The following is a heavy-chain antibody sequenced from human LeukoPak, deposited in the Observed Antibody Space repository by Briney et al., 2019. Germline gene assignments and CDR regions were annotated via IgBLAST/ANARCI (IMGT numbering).Heavy chain of an antibody. D-gene: IGHD3-22*01. V-gene: IGHV4-30-4*08. Sequence: PSQTLSHTCTVSGGSISSGDYYWSWIRQPPGKGLEWIGYIYYSGSTYYNPSLKSRVTISVDTSKNQFSLKLSSVTAADTAVYYCAREGSSGYYLYYYYMDVWGKGTTVTVSS. CDR1: GGSISSGDYY. CDR3: AREGSSGYYLYYYYMDV. J-gene: IGHJ6*03. CDR2: IYYSGST.